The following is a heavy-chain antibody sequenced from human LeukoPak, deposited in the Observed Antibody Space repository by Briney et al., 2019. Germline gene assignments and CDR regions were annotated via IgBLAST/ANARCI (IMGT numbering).Heavy chain of an antibody. CDR2: IYFTGST. D-gene: IGHD6-13*01. J-gene: IGHJ5*02. CDR1: GGSINNYY. Sequence: SETLSLTCTVSGGSINNYYWSWVRQPAGKGLEWIGRIYFTGSTNYNPSLKSRVTMSVDTSKNQFSLKMTSVTAADAAVYYCARGYSSSWYWFGPWGQGTLVTVSS. V-gene: IGHV4-4*07. CDR3: ARGYSSSWYWFGP.